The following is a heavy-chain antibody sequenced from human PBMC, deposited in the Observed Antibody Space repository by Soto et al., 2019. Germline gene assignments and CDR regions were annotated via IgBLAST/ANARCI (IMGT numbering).Heavy chain of an antibody. J-gene: IGHJ6*02. D-gene: IGHD6-6*01. V-gene: IGHV3-21*01. CDR2: ISSSSSYI. CDR1: GFTFSSYS. CDR3: ARDPGIAARPGYYYYGMDV. Sequence: EVQLVESGGGLVKPGGSLRLSCAASGFTFSSYSMNWVSQAPGKGLEWVSSISSSSSYIYYADSVKGRFTISRDNAKNSLYLQMNSLRAEDTAVYYCARDPGIAARPGYYYYGMDVWGQGTTVTVSS.